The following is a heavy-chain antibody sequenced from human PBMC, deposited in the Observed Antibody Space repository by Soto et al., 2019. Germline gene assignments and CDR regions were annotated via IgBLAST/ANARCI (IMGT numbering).Heavy chain of an antibody. CDR2: IKSKVNSYAT. CDR1: GFTFSGSS. J-gene: IGHJ4*02. Sequence: EVQLVESGGGLVQSGGSLKLFCAASGFTFSGSSMHWVRQASGKGLEWVGRIKSKVNSYATAYAASVEGRFIISRDDSKNTTYLQMNSLKTEDTAVYYCTRRGTDRWDSGIGYWGQGTLVTVSS. V-gene: IGHV3-73*02. CDR3: TRRGTDRWDSGIGY. D-gene: IGHD1-26*01.